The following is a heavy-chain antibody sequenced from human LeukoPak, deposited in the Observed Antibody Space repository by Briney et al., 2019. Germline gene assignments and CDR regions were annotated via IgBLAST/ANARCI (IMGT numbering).Heavy chain of an antibody. J-gene: IGHJ4*02. CDR3: ARDRGDYYFDY. D-gene: IGHD3-3*01. CDR1: GDSINSYY. Sequence: SETLSLTCTVSGDSINSYYWSWIRQPPGKGLEWIGYIYYPGRTNYNPSLKSRLTISVDTSKNQFSLKLTSVTAADTAVYYCARDRGDYYFDYWGQGTLVTVSS. V-gene: IGHV4-59*01. CDR2: IYYPGRT.